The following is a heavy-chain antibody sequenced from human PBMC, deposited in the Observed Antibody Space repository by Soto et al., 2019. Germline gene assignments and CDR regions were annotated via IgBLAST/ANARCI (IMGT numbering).Heavy chain of an antibody. V-gene: IGHV4-34*01. D-gene: IGHD5-18*01. CDR1: GYSISSGYY. CDR3: ARGRIQLWLSVYYGMDV. Sequence: SETLSLTCAVSGYSISSGYYWSWIRQPPGKGLEWIGEINHSGSTNYNPSLKGRVTISVDTSKNQFSLKLSSVTAADTAVYYCARGRIQLWLSVYYGMDVWGQGTTVTVSS. CDR2: INHSGST. J-gene: IGHJ6*02.